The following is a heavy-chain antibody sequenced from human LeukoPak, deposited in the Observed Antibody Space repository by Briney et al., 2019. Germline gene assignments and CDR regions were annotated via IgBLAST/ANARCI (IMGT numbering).Heavy chain of an antibody. Sequence: ASVKVSCKASGYTFTGYGISWVRQAPGQGLEWMGWISAYNGNTNYAQKLQGRVTMTTDTSTSTAYMELRSLRSDDTAVYYCARSNQVPAAKYYYYMDVWGKGTTVTVSS. CDR1: GYTFTGYG. J-gene: IGHJ6*03. CDR3: ARSNQVPAAKYYYYMDV. D-gene: IGHD2-2*01. V-gene: IGHV1-18*01. CDR2: ISAYNGNT.